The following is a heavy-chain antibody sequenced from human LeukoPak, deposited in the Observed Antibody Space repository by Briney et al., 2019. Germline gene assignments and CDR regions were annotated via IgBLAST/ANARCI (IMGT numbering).Heavy chain of an antibody. Sequence: GGSLRLSCAASGFTVSSNYMSWVRQAPGKGLEWVSVIYSGGSTYYADSVKGRFTISRDNSKNALYLQMNSLRAEDTAVYYCARDRGDLVGEDAFDIWGQGTMVTVSS. D-gene: IGHD3-10*01. CDR2: IYSGGST. CDR3: ARDRGDLVGEDAFDI. J-gene: IGHJ3*02. V-gene: IGHV3-53*01. CDR1: GFTVSSNY.